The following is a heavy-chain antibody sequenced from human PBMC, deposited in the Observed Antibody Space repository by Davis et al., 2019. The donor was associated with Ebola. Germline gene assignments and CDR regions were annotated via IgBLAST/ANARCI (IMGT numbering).Heavy chain of an antibody. CDR3: ARRVDIKGFDY. Sequence: PSETLSLTCTVSGGSISSYYWSWIRQPPGKGLEWIGYIFYSGSTNYNPSLKSRVTISVDTSKNQFSLKLSSVTAADTAVYYCARRVDIKGFDYWGQGTLVTVSS. V-gene: IGHV4-59*08. CDR1: GGSISSYY. CDR2: IFYSGST. J-gene: IGHJ4*02. D-gene: IGHD5-24*01.